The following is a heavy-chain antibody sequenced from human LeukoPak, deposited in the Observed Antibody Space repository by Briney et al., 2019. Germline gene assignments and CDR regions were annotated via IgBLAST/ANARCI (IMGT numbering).Heavy chain of an antibody. V-gene: IGHV1-24*01. J-gene: IGHJ5*02. CDR1: GYTLTELS. Sequence: ASVKVSCKVSGYTLTELSMHWVRQAPGKGLEWMGGFDPEDGETIYAQKFQGRVTMTEDTSTDTAYMELSSLRSEDTAVYYCAIAVAGTPSGNRFDPWGQGTLVTVSS. CDR3: AIAVAGTPSGNRFDP. CDR2: FDPEDGET. D-gene: IGHD6-19*01.